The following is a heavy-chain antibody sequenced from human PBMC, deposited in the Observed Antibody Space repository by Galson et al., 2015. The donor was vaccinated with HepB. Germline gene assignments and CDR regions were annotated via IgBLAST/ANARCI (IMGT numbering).Heavy chain of an antibody. CDR3: AKDLTAAAGRNY. Sequence: SLRLSCAASGFTFSSYGMHWVRQAPGKGLEWVAFIRYDGSNKYYADSVMGRFTISRDNSKNTLYLQMNGLRAEDTAVYYCAKDLTAAAGRNYWGQGTLVTVSS. V-gene: IGHV3-30*02. CDR1: GFTFSSYG. CDR2: IRYDGSNK. D-gene: IGHD6-13*01. J-gene: IGHJ4*02.